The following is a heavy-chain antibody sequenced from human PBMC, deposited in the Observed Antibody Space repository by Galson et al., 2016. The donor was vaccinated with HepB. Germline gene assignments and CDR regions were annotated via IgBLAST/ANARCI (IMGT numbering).Heavy chain of an antibody. J-gene: IGHJ4*02. CDR3: ARREQLAPFDY. V-gene: IGHV4-39*01. CDR1: GASISSSGYY. D-gene: IGHD6-6*01. CDR2: LYYSGST. Sequence: SETLSLTCTVSGASISSSGYYWAWIRQPPGKGLEWIGSLYYSGSTYYNPSLKSRVTISVDTSKNQFSLKLSSVTAADTAVYYCARREQLAPFDYWGQGTLVTVSS.